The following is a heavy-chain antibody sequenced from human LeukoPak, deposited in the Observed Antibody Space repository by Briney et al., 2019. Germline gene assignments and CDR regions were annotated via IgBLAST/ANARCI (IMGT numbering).Heavy chain of an antibody. CDR2: IYSGGST. D-gene: IGHD2-21*02. CDR1: GFTVSSNY. J-gene: IGHJ6*02. Sequence: GGSLRLSCAASGFTVSSNYMSWVRQAPGKGLEWVAVIYSGGSTYYADSVKGRFTISRDNSKNTLYLQMNSLRAEDTAVYYCARDRTLYCGGDCYSPEDYYYYYGMDVWGQGTTVTVSS. CDR3: ARDRTLYCGGDCYSPEDYYYYYGMDV. V-gene: IGHV3-53*01.